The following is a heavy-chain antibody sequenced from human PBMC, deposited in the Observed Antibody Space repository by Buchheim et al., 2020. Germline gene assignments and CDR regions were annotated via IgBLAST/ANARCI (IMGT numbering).Heavy chain of an antibody. V-gene: IGHV3-33*01. CDR2: IWYDGSNK. J-gene: IGHJ6*02. Sequence: QVQLVESGGGVVQPGRSLRLSCAASGFTFSSYGMHWVRQAPGKGLEWVAVIWYDGSNKYYADSVKGRFTISRDNYKNTLYLQMNSLRAEDTAVYYCARTYYDFWSGYYYSYYYYYGMDVWGQGTT. CDR3: ARTYYDFWSGYYYSYYYYYGMDV. CDR1: GFTFSSYG. D-gene: IGHD3-3*01.